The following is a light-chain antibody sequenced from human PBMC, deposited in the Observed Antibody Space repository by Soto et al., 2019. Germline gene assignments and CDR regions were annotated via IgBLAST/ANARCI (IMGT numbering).Light chain of an antibody. CDR3: QQSYSTPYT. V-gene: IGKV3-15*01. Sequence: EIVMTQSPATLSASPGERATLSCRASQSVRSNLAWYQQKPGQAPRLLIYGASTRATGIPARFSGSGSGTEFTLTISSLQPEDFATYYCQQSYSTPYTFGQGTKLEIK. CDR2: GAS. CDR1: QSVRSN. J-gene: IGKJ2*01.